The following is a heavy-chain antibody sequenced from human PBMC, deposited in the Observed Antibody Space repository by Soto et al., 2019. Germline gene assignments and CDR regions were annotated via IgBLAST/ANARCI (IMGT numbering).Heavy chain of an antibody. V-gene: IGHV3-74*01. J-gene: IGHJ3*02. CDR2: IHSDGSST. CDR1: GFTFSRFW. Sequence: PVGSLRLSCAAPGFTFSRFWMHWVRQAPGKGLVWVAHIHSDGSSTGYADFVKGRFTISRDNAKNTVYLQMNSLRAEDTAMYYCIRDFGEVGSTAAFDIWGHGTVVTVSS. CDR3: IRDFGEVGSTAAFDI. D-gene: IGHD1-26*01.